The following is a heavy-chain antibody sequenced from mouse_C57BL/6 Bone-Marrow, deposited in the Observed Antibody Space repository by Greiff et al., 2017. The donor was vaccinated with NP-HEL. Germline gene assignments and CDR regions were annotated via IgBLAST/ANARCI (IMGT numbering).Heavy chain of an antibody. CDR3: ARRGTVVGYYFDY. CDR1: GFTFSSYG. J-gene: IGHJ2*01. Sequence: EVHLVESGGDLVKPGGSLKLSCAASGFTFSSYGMSWVRQTPDKRLEWVATISSGGSYTYYPDSVKGRFTISRDNAKNTLYLQMSSLKSEDTAMYYCARRGTVVGYYFDYWGQGTTLTVSS. V-gene: IGHV5-6*01. CDR2: ISSGGSYT. D-gene: IGHD1-1*01.